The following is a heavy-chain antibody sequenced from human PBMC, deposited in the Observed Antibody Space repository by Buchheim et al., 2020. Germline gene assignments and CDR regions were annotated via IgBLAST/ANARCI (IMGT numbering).Heavy chain of an antibody. CDR2: IYYSGST. CDR1: GGSISSGGYY. D-gene: IGHD3-9*01. J-gene: IGHJ5*02. V-gene: IGHV4-31*03. Sequence: QVQLQESGPGLVKPSQTLSLTCTVSGGSISSGGYYWSWNRQHPGKGLEWIGYIYYSGSTYYNPSLKSRVTISVATSKNQFSLKLSSVTAADTAVYYCARTRYYDILTGYYNGFDPWGQGTL. CDR3: ARTRYYDILTGYYNGFDP.